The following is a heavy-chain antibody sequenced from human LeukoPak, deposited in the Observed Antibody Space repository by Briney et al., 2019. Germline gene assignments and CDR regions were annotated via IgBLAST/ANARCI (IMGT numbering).Heavy chain of an antibody. V-gene: IGHV4-34*01. D-gene: IGHD3-22*01. Sequence: SETLSLTCAVYGGSFSGYYWSWIRQPPGKGPEWIGEINHSGSTNYNPSLKSRVTISVDTSNNQFSLKLSSVTAADTAVYYCARGLFYDSSGYLAYWGQGTLVTVSS. CDR2: INHSGST. CDR3: ARGLFYDSSGYLAY. CDR1: GGSFSGYY. J-gene: IGHJ4*02.